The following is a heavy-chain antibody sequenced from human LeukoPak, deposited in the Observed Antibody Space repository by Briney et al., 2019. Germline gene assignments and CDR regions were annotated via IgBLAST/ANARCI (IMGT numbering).Heavy chain of an antibody. CDR2: ISGSGGST. D-gene: IGHD6-19*01. Sequence: PGGSLRLSCAASGFTFSSYAMSWVRQAPGKGLEWVSAISGSGGSTYYADSVKGRFTISRDNSKNTLYLQMNSLRAEDTAVYYCANSISYSSGWFGFFDYWGQGTLVTVSS. CDR1: GFTFSSYA. CDR3: ANSISYSSGWFGFFDY. V-gene: IGHV3-23*01. J-gene: IGHJ4*02.